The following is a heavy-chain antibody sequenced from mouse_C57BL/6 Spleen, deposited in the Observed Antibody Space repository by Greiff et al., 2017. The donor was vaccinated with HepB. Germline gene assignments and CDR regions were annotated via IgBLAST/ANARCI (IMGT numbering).Heavy chain of an antibody. CDR3: TRYWDGARDYAMDY. CDR1: GFNIKDYY. Sequence: EVKLQQSGAELVRPGASVKLSCTASGFNIKDYYMHWVKQRPEQGLEWIGRIDPEDGDTEYAPKFQGKATMTADTSSNTAYLQLSSLTSEDTAVYYCTRYWDGARDYAMDYWGQGTSVTVSS. J-gene: IGHJ4*01. D-gene: IGHD4-1*01. CDR2: IDPEDGDT. V-gene: IGHV14-1*01.